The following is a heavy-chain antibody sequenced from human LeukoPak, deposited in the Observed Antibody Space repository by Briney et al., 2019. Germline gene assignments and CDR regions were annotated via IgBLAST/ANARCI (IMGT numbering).Heavy chain of an antibody. CDR2: IWYDGSKT. CDR3: ARDDCSTTPCYAY. CDR1: GFTFTNYG. Sequence: GGSLRLSCTTSGFTFTNYGINWVRQAPGKGLEWVAAIWYDGSKTSYTDSVKGRFTVPRGISKNTVYLQMNGLKAEDTAVYYCARDDCSTTPCYAYWGQGTLVTVSS. V-gene: IGHV3-33*01. J-gene: IGHJ4*02. D-gene: IGHD2-2*01.